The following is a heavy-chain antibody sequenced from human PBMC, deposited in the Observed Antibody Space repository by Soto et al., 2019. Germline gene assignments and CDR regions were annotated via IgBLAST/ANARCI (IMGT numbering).Heavy chain of an antibody. V-gene: IGHV3-23*01. Sequence: EVQLLESGGGLVQPGGSLRLSCAASGFTFSSYAMSWVRQAPGKGLEWVSAISGSGGSTYYADSVKGRFTISRDNYKNTLYLQMNSLRAEDTAVYYCAKDREDIVVVPAASDYWGQGTLVTVSS. CDR1: GFTFSSYA. D-gene: IGHD2-2*01. J-gene: IGHJ4*02. CDR2: ISGSGGST. CDR3: AKDREDIVVVPAASDY.